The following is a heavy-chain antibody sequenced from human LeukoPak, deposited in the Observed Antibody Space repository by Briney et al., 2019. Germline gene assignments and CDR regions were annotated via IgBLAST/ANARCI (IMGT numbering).Heavy chain of an antibody. V-gene: IGHV3-23*01. CDR1: GFIFNNYA. CDR3: AKDQRFGDLDDY. Sequence: GGSLRLSCAASGFIFNNYAMSWVRQAPGKGLEWVSSISGTGATTYYADSVKGRFAISRDNSKNTLYLQMSSLRAEDTAVYYCAKDQRFGDLDDYRGQGTLVPVSS. CDR2: ISGTGATT. D-gene: IGHD3-10*01. J-gene: IGHJ4*02.